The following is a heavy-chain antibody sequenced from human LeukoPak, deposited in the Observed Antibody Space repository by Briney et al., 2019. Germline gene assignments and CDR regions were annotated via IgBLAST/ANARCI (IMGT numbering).Heavy chain of an antibody. CDR2: IYSGGST. CDR1: GFTFSSYA. V-gene: IGHV3-66*01. Sequence: QSGGSLRLSCAAPGFTFSSYAMSWVRQAPGKGLEWVSVIYSGGSTYYADSVKGRFTISRDNSKNTLYLQMNSLRAEDTAVYYCAKAGTYYDILTGPSYFDYWGQGTLVTVSS. CDR3: AKAGTYYDILTGPSYFDY. J-gene: IGHJ4*02. D-gene: IGHD3-9*01.